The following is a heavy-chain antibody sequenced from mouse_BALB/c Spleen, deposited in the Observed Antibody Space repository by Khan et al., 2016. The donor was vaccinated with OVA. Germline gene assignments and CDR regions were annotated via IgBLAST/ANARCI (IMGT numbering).Heavy chain of an antibody. D-gene: IGHD2-1*01. J-gene: IGHJ3*01. V-gene: IGHV14-3*02. CDR3: GNDGNHQAWFAY. CDR1: GFNIKDTY. CDR2: IDPANGNT. Sequence: VQLQQSGAELVKPGASVKLSCTASGFNIKDTYMHWVKQRPEQGLEWIGRIDPANGNTKYDPKFQGKATITADTSSNTAYLQLSSLTSADTAVEYGGNDGNHQAWFAYGGQGTLVTVSA.